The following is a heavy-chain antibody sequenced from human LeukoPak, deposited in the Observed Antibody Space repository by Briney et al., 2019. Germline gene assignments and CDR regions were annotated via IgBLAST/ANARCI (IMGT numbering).Heavy chain of an antibody. V-gene: IGHV3-21*01. CDR1: GFTFSSYS. Sequence: GGPLRLSCAASGFTFSSYSMNWVRQAPGKGLEWVSSISSSSSYIYYADSVKGRFTISRDNAKNSLYLQMNSLRAEDTAVYYCARDGIVGVPMGYWYFDLWGRGTLVTVSS. CDR3: ARDGIVGVPMGYWYFDL. D-gene: IGHD3-3*01. J-gene: IGHJ2*01. CDR2: ISSSSSYI.